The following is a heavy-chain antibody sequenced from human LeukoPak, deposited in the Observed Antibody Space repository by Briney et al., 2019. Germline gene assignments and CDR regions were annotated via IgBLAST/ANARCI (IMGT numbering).Heavy chain of an antibody. CDR2: IDPSDSYT. CDR3: ARHPPNYYGSGSFCY. Sequence: GESLKISCKGSGFSFTNYWIGWMRQMPGKGLEWMGRIDPSDSYTNYSPSFQGHVTISADKSISTAYLQWSSLKASDTAMYYCARHPPNYYGSGSFCYWGQGTLVTVSS. D-gene: IGHD3-10*01. V-gene: IGHV5-10-1*01. J-gene: IGHJ4*02. CDR1: GFSFTNYW.